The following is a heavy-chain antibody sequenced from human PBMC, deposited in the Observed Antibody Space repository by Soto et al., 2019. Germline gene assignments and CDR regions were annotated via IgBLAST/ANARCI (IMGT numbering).Heavy chain of an antibody. CDR3: ERGTVRPEYFDF. CDR1: GGSIRSDNYY. V-gene: IGHV4-31*03. J-gene: IGHJ4*02. D-gene: IGHD4-4*01. CDR2: IYNSGST. Sequence: PSETLSLTCTVSGGSIRSDNYYWHWIRQHPGRGLEWIGYIYNSGSTQYNPSLKSRLTMSEDTSKNQVSLKLSSVTAADTAVYFGERGTVRPEYFDFWGPGNLVNVS.